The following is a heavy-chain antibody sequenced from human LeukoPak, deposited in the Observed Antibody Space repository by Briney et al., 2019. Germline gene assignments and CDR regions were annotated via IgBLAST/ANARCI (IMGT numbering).Heavy chain of an antibody. V-gene: IGHV4-38-2*01. CDR1: GFTFSSYA. J-gene: IGHJ1*01. CDR2: IYYSGST. Sequence: GSLRLSCAASGFTFSSYAMSWVRQPPGKGLEWIGSIYYSGSTYYNPSLKSRVTISVDTSKNQFSLKLSSVTAADTAVYYCARTRLAVAATGYFQHWGQGTLVTVSS. D-gene: IGHD6-19*01. CDR3: ARTRLAVAATGYFQH.